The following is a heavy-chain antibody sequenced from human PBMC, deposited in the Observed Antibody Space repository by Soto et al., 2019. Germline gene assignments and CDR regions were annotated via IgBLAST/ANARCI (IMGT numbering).Heavy chain of an antibody. V-gene: IGHV3-13*01. CDR2: IGTAGDT. Sequence: GGSLRLSCAASGFTFSSYDMHWVRQATGKGLEWVSAIGTAGDTYYPGSVKGRFTISRENAKNSLYLQMNSLRAGDTAVYYCARSLNASSSSDAFDIWGQGTMVTVSS. CDR1: GFTFSSYD. J-gene: IGHJ3*02. D-gene: IGHD6-6*01. CDR3: ARSLNASSSSDAFDI.